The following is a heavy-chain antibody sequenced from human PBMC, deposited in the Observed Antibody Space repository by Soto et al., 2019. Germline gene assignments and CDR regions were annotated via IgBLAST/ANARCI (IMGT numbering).Heavy chain of an antibody. CDR3: ASPIVVVVAALPDY. CDR2: ISYDGSNK. D-gene: IGHD2-15*01. Sequence: PGGSLRLSCAASGFTFSSYGMHWVRQAPGKGLEWVAVISYDGSNKYYADSVKGRFTISRDNSKNTLYLQMNSLRAEDTAVYYCASPIVVVVAALPDYWGQGTLVTVSS. V-gene: IGHV3-30*03. J-gene: IGHJ4*02. CDR1: GFTFSSYG.